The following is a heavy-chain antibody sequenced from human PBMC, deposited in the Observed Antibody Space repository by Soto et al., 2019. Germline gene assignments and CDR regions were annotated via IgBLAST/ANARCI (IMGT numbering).Heavy chain of an antibody. Sequence: GGSLRLSCVASGFTFSNYAMSWVRQAPGKGLEWVSAISSSGGATYYVGSVKGRFSILRDNLKNTLYLQMNSLRADDTAVYYCAKKGITIFGVSDYWGQGTLVTVSS. CDR2: ISSSGGAT. D-gene: IGHD3-3*01. CDR3: AKKGITIFGVSDY. J-gene: IGHJ4*02. CDR1: GFTFSNYA. V-gene: IGHV3-23*01.